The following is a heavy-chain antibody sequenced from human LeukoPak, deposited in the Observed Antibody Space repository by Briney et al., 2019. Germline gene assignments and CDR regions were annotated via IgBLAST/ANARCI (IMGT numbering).Heavy chain of an antibody. J-gene: IGHJ6*02. CDR3: AREEVMITFGGGLGMDV. D-gene: IGHD3-16*01. V-gene: IGHV1-2*02. CDR1: GYTFTGYY. Sequence: GASVKVSCKASGYTFTGYYMHWVRQAPGQGLEWMGWINPNSGGTNYAQKFQGRVTMTRDTSISTAYMELSRLRSDDTAVYYCAREEVMITFGGGLGMDVWGQGTTVTASS. CDR2: INPNSGGT.